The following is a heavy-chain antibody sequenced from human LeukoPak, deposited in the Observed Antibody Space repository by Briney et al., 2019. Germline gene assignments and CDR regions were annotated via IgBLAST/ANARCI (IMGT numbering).Heavy chain of an antibody. CDR3: ARANRGYSYGDV. CDR2: IYYSGST. V-gene: IGHV4-31*03. J-gene: IGHJ6*02. CDR1: GGSISSGGYY. D-gene: IGHD5-18*01. Sequence: PSQTLSLTCTVSGGSISSGGYYWSWIRRHPGKGLEWIGYIYYSGSTYYNPSLKSRVTISVDTSKNQFSLKLSSVTAADTAVYYCARANRGYSYGDVWGQGTTVTVSS.